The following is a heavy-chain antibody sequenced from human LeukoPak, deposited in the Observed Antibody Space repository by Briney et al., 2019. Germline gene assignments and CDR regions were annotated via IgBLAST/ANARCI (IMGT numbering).Heavy chain of an antibody. CDR2: VHYSGST. CDR3: ARDRGMAYCGGDCYTIDY. D-gene: IGHD2-21*02. J-gene: IGHJ4*02. V-gene: IGHV4-59*01. CDR1: GGSISSYY. Sequence: SETLSLTCTVSGGSISSYYWSWIRQPPGKGLEWIAYVHYSGSTNYNPSLKSRVTISLDTSKNQFSLKLSSVTTADTAVYYCARDRGMAYCGGDCYTIDYWGQGTLVTVSS.